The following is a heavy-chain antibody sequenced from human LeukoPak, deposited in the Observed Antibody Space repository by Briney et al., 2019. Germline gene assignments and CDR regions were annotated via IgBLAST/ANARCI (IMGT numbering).Heavy chain of an antibody. CDR1: GGSISSHY. CDR2: IYYSGTT. J-gene: IGHJ4*02. D-gene: IGHD6-13*01. CDR3: ARAVYIAAGQYGY. Sequence: PSETLSLTCTVSGGSISSHYWSWIRQPPGKGLEWIGYIYYSGTTNYNPSLKSRVTISVDTSKNQFSLKMRSVTAADTAVYCARAVYIAAGQYGYWGQGTLVTVSS. V-gene: IGHV4-59*11.